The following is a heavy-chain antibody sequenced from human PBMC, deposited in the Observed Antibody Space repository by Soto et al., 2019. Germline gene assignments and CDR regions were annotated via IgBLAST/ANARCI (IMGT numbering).Heavy chain of an antibody. V-gene: IGHV3-33*01. CDR2: IWYDGSNK. CDR1: GFTFSSYG. CDR3: ARDHGMDV. J-gene: IGHJ6*02. Sequence: QVQLVESGGGVVQPGRSLRLSCAASGFTFSSYGMHWVRQAPGKGLEWVAVIWYDGSNKYYADSVKGRFTISRDNSKNTVDLQMNSLGAEDTAVYYCARDHGMDVWGQGTTVTVSS.